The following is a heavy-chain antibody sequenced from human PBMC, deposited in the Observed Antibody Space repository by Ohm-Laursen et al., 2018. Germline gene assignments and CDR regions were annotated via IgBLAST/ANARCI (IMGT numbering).Heavy chain of an antibody. Sequence: SLRLSCAASGITFSSYAMSWVRQAPGKGLEWVSGISDSGSRTYYADSVRGRFTISRDNSENTLYLQMNSLRAEDAAVYYCAKAHLKNLDYWGQGSLVTVSS. D-gene: IGHD1-14*01. V-gene: IGHV3-23*01. J-gene: IGHJ4*02. CDR1: GITFSSYA. CDR2: ISDSGSRT. CDR3: AKAHLKNLDY.